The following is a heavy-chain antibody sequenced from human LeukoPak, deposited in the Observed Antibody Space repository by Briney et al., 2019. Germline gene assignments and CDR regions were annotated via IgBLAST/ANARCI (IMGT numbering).Heavy chain of an antibody. CDR1: GFTFSSYA. J-gene: IGHJ6*04. V-gene: IGHV3-23*01. CDR3: AKDSSGWYGPYYYGMDV. D-gene: IGHD6-19*01. CDR2: ISGSGGST. Sequence: GGSLRLSCAASGFTFSSYAMSWVRQAPGKGLEWVSAISGSGGSTYYADSVKGRFTISRDNSKNTLYLQMNSLRAEDTAVYYCAKDSSGWYGPYYYGMDVWGEGTTVTVSS.